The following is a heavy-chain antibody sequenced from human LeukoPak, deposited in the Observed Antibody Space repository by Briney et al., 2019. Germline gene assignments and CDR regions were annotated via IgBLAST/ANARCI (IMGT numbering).Heavy chain of an antibody. Sequence: GVSLRLSCAASGFTFDDYGMSWVRQAPGKGLEWVSGINWNGGSTGYADSVKGRFTISRDNAKNSLYLQMNRLRAEDTALYYCARGTHNWNDLGDTFDYWGQGTLVTVSS. V-gene: IGHV3-20*04. CDR3: ARGTHNWNDLGDTFDY. J-gene: IGHJ4*02. D-gene: IGHD1-20*01. CDR2: INWNGGST. CDR1: GFTFDDYG.